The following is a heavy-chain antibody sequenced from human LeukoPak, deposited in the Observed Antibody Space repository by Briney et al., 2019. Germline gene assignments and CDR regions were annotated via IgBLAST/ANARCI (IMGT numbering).Heavy chain of an antibody. V-gene: IGHV3-11*04. CDR1: GFTFSDYY. Sequence: GGSLRLSCAASGFTFSDYYMSWIRQAPGKGLEWVSYISSSGSTIYYADSVKGRFTISRDNAKSSLYLQMNSLRAEDTAVYYCARAYYYYGSGSYPGYWGQGTLVTVSS. J-gene: IGHJ4*02. CDR3: ARAYYYYGSGSYPGY. CDR2: ISSSGSTI. D-gene: IGHD3-10*01.